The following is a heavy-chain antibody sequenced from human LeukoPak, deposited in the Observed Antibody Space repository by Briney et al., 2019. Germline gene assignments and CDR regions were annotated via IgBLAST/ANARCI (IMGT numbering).Heavy chain of an antibody. CDR2: IYYSGST. J-gene: IGHJ5*02. V-gene: IGHV4-59*08. CDR3: ASQLWPRSGWFDP. Sequence: PSETLSLTCTVSGGSISSYYWSWTRQPPGKGLEWIGYIYYSGSTNYNPSLKSRVTISVDTSKNQFSLKLSSVTAADTAVYYCASQLWPRSGWFDPWGQGTLVTVSS. CDR1: GGSISSYY. D-gene: IGHD5-18*01.